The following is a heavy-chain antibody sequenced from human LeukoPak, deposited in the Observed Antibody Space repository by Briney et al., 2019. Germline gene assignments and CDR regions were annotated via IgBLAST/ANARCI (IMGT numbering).Heavy chain of an antibody. V-gene: IGHV1-24*01. CDR2: FDPEDGGT. CDR1: GYTLTELS. CDR3: ATRGVVGKSTYYFDY. Sequence: ASVKVSCKVSGYTLTELSMYWVRQAPGKGLEWMGGFDPEDGGTIYAQKFQGRVTMTEDTSTDTAYMELSSLRSEDTAMYYCATRGVVGKSTYYFDYWGQGTLVTVSS. J-gene: IGHJ4*02. D-gene: IGHD1-26*01.